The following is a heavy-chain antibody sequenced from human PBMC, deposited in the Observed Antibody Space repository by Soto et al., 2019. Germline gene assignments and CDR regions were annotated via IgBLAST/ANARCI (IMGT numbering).Heavy chain of an antibody. D-gene: IGHD3-9*01. J-gene: IGHJ6*02. V-gene: IGHV3-21*01. CDR2: ISSSSSYI. Sequence: GGSLRLSCAASGFTFSSYSMNWVRQAPGKGLEWVSSISSSSSYIYYADSVKGRFTISRDNAKNSLYLQMNSLRAEDTAVYYCARPYRPPYDILTGYYSDGMDVWGQGTTVTVSS. CDR3: ARPYRPPYDILTGYYSDGMDV. CDR1: GFTFSSYS.